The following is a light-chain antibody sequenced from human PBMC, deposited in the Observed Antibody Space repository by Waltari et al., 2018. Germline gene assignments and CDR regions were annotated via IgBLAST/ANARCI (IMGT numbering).Light chain of an antibody. V-gene: IGLV2-14*01. J-gene: IGLJ1*01. CDR1: SSDLGGYSF. CDR3: SSYTSIIPPFL. CDR2: DVS. Sequence: QSALTQPASVSGSPGQSITISCTRSSSDLGGYSFVSCYQQHPGKAPKLMIYDVSQRPSGVSNRFSGSKSGNTASLTISGLQPEDEADYYCSSYTSIIPPFLFGTGTKVTVL.